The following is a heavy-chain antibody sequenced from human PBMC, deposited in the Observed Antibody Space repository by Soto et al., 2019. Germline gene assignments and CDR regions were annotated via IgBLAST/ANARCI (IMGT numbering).Heavy chain of an antibody. J-gene: IGHJ4*02. CDR2: ISTSSSPI. CDR1: GFNFGRYG. V-gene: IGHV3-48*02. Sequence: FLRLSCAASGFNFGRYGMSWVRQAPGKGLEWIAYISTSSSPIYYADSVKGRFTISRDNGENSVYLQMSSLRDEDTAVYYCASLQRVATAADSEIDYWGQGTLVTVSS. CDR3: ASLQRVATAADSEIDY. D-gene: IGHD6-13*01.